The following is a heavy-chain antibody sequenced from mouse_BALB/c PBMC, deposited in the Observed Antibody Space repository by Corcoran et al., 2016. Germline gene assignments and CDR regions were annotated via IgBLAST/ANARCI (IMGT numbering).Heavy chain of an antibody. D-gene: IGHD4-1*01. V-gene: IGHV1-69*02. CDR1: GYTFTSYW. CDR3: ARSNWFDY. CDR2: IDPSDSET. J-gene: IGHJ2*01. Sequence: QVQLQQPGAELVKPGAPVKLSCKASGYTFTSYWMNWVKQRPGRGLEWIGRIDPSDSETHYNQKFKDKATLTVDKSSSTAYLQLSSLTSEDTAVYYCARSNWFDYWGQGTTLTVSS.